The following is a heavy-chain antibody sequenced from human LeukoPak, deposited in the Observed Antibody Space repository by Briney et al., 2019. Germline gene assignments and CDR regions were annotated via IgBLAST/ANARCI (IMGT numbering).Heavy chain of an antibody. J-gene: IGHJ4*02. CDR3: ARDPYYYGSGSYYNPEILDY. CDR1: GYTFSSFG. D-gene: IGHD3-10*01. Sequence: ASVKVSCKASGYTFSSFGISWVRQGPGQGLEWMGWISVYNGDTKYAQKFQGRVTMTTDTSTSTTYMELRSLRSDDTAVYYCARDPYYYGSGSYYNPEILDYWGQGTLVTVSS. CDR2: ISVYNGDT. V-gene: IGHV1-18*01.